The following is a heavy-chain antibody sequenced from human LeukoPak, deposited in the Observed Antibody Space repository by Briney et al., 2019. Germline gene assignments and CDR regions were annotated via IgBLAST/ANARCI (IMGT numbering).Heavy chain of an antibody. D-gene: IGHD3-22*01. CDR3: ARGESLYYYDSSGFANHVFDY. Sequence: PSETLSLTCNVSGGSISSYYWSWIRQPPGKGLEWIGYIYYSGSTNYNPSLKSRVTISVDTSKNQFSLKLSSVTAADTAVYYCARGESLYYYDSSGFANHVFDYWGQGTLVTVSS. V-gene: IGHV4-59*01. CDR1: GGSISSYY. J-gene: IGHJ4*02. CDR2: IYYSGST.